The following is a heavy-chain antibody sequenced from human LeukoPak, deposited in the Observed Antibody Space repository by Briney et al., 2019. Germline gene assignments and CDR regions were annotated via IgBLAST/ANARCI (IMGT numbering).Heavy chain of an antibody. J-gene: IGHJ6*03. CDR2: ISYDGSNK. Sequence: HSGGSLRLSCAASGFTFSSYAMHWVRQAPGKGLEWVAVISYDGSNKYYADSVKGRFTISRDNSKNTLYLQMNSLRAEDTAVYYCARGISHCSSTSCYMGYYYYMDVWGKGTTVTVSS. D-gene: IGHD2-2*02. CDR3: ARGISHCSSTSCYMGYYYYMDV. V-gene: IGHV3-30*04. CDR1: GFTFSSYA.